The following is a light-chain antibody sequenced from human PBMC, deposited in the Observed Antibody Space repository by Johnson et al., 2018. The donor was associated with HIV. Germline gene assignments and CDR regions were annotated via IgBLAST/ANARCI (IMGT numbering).Light chain of an antibody. Sequence: QSVLTQPPSVSAAPGQMVSISCSGSSSNIGKNYVSWYQQFPGAAPKLLIYENNKRPSGIPDRFSGSKSGTSATLGITGLQTGDEADYYCGTWDSSLSAVFGTGTKVTVL. CDR2: ENN. CDR3: GTWDSSLSAV. CDR1: SSNIGKNY. V-gene: IGLV1-51*02. J-gene: IGLJ1*01.